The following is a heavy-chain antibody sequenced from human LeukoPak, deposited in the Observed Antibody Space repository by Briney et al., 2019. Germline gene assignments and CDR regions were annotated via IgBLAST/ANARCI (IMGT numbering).Heavy chain of an antibody. CDR1: GGSFSGYY. Sequence: SETLSLTCAVYGGSFSGYYWRWIRQPPGKGLEWIEEINHSGSTNYNPSLKSRVTISVDTSKNQLSLKMSSVTAADTAVYYCTITTGTTLGLMDYWGQGTLVTVSS. CDR3: TITTGTTLGLMDY. CDR2: INHSGST. V-gene: IGHV4-34*01. D-gene: IGHD1-1*01. J-gene: IGHJ4*02.